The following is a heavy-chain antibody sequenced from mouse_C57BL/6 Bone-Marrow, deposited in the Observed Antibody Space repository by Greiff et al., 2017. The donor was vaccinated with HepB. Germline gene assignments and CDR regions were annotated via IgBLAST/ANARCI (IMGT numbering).Heavy chain of an antibody. V-gene: IGHV6-6*01. CDR2: IRNKANNHAT. J-gene: IGHJ3*01. D-gene: IGHD2-3*01. CDR3: TRSDGYYLAWFAY. Sequence: EVKLVESGGGLVQPGGSMKLSCAASGFTFSDAWMDWVRQSPEKGLEWVAEIRNKANNHATYYAESVKGRFTISRDDSKSSVYLHMNSLRAEDTGIYYCTRSDGYYLAWFAYWGQGTLVTVSA. CDR1: GFTFSDAW.